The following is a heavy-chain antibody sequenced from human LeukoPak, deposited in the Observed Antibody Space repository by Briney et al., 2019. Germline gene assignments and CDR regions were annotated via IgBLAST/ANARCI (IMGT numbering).Heavy chain of an antibody. V-gene: IGHV1-69*13. D-gene: IGHD3-10*01. J-gene: IGHJ6*04. CDR2: IIPIFGTA. CDR3: ARGTHAGTLSYGSGSYTYYYYYGMDV. Sequence: SVKVSCKASGGTFSSYAISWVRQAPGQGLEWMGGIIPIFGTANYAQKFQGRVTITADESTSTAYMELSSLRSEDTAVYYCARGTHAGTLSYGSGSYTYYYYYGMDVWGKGTTVTVSS. CDR1: GGTFSSYA.